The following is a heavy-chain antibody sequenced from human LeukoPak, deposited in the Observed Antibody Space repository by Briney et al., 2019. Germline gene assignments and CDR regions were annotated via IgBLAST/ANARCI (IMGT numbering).Heavy chain of an antibody. CDR2: ISSNGGST. Sequence: PGGSLRLSCAASGFTFSNYAMHWVRQAPGEGLEYVSAISSNGGSTYYADSVKGRFPISRDNSKNTLFLQMGSLRVEDMAVYYCARGLRAYYYYGMDVWGQGTTVTVSS. CDR3: ARGLRAYYYYGMDV. D-gene: IGHD3-3*01. V-gene: IGHV3-64*02. J-gene: IGHJ6*02. CDR1: GFTFSNYA.